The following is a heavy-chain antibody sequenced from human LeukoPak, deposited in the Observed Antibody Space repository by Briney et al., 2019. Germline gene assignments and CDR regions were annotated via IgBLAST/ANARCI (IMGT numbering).Heavy chain of an antibody. D-gene: IGHD2-2*01. J-gene: IGHJ5*02. Sequence: GGSLRLSCAASGFTFSSYAMSWVRQAPGKGLEWVSAISGSGGSTYYADSVKGRFTISRDNSKNTLYLQMNSLRAEDTAVYYCASQKVVVVPAAMKEFDPWGQGTLVTVSS. CDR3: ASQKVVVVPAAMKEFDP. CDR1: GFTFSSYA. V-gene: IGHV3-23*01. CDR2: ISGSGGST.